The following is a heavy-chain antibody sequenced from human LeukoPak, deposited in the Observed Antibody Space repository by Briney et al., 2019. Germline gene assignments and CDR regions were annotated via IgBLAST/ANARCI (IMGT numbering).Heavy chain of an antibody. D-gene: IGHD2-8*02. J-gene: IGHJ4*02. CDR3: AREESGGYFDY. CDR2: INPTGTST. CDR1: GYTFTNYY. V-gene: IGHV1-46*01. Sequence: ASVKVSCKASGYTFTNYYMHWVRQAPGQGLEWMGLINPTGTSTNYAQKFWGRVTMTRDTSTTTVYMELSSLRSEDTAVHYCAREESGGYFDYWGQGTLVTVSS.